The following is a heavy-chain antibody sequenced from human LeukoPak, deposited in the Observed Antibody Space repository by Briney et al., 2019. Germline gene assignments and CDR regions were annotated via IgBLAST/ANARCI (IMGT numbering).Heavy chain of an antibody. CDR1: EFSFSTYS. CDR2: ISSSDRTI. CDR3: ARAGEYCGGQSCYWGDYYMDV. J-gene: IGHJ6*03. Sequence: GGSLRLSCVASEFSFSTYSMNWVRQAPGKGLEWLSYISSSDRTIYYADSVKGRFTISRDNAKNSVFLQMNSLRAEDTAVYYCARAGEYCGGQSCYWGDYYMDVWGKGTTVTVSS. D-gene: IGHD2-15*01. V-gene: IGHV3-48*04.